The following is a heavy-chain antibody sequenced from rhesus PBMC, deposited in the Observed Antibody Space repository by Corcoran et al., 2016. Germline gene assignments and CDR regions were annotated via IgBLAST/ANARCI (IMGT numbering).Heavy chain of an antibody. Sequence: EVQLVESGGGLVQPGGSLRLSCAASGCTFSSYGMHWVRQAPGKGQEWVAVISYDGSKKYYASAGKGRSIIARHNAKHTLSPQMNSLRAEATAVYYCAKEGGSWNNLSFEFWGQGVLVTGSS. D-gene: IGHD1-20*01. CDR3: AKEGGSWNNLSFEF. CDR2: ISYDGSKK. V-gene: IGHV3-54*02. J-gene: IGHJ1*01. CDR1: GCTFSSYG.